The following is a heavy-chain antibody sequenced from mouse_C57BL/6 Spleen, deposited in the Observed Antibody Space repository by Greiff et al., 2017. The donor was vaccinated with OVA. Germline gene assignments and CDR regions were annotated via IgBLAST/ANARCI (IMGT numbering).Heavy chain of an antibody. CDR2: IYPGDGDT. D-gene: IGHD1-1*01. CDR1: GYAFSSYW. CDR3: ARRDYYGSSYVNFDY. V-gene: IGHV1-80*01. J-gene: IGHJ2*01. Sequence: QVQLQQSGAELVKPGASVKISCKASGYAFSSYWMNWVKQRPGKGLEWIGQIYPGDGDTNYNGKFKGKATLTADKSSSTAYMQLSSLTSEDSAVYFCARRDYYGSSYVNFDYWGQGTTLTVSS.